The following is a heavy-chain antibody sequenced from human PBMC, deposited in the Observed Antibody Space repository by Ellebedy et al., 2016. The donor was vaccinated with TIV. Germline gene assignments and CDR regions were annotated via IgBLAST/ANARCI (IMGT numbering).Heavy chain of an antibody. CDR1: GYTFTGYY. Sequence: AASVKVSCKASGYTFTGYYMHWVRQAPGQGLEWMGWIKPNSGGTNYAQKFQGRGTMTRDTSISTAYMELSRLRSDDTAVYYCARQSLDQFGGVIADQPDFDYWGQGTLVTVSS. J-gene: IGHJ4*02. CDR2: IKPNSGGT. CDR3: ARQSLDQFGGVIADQPDFDY. V-gene: IGHV1-2*02. D-gene: IGHD3-16*02.